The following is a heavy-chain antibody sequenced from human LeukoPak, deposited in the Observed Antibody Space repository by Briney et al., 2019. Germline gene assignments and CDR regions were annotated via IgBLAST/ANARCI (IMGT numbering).Heavy chain of an antibody. J-gene: IGHJ4*02. CDR1: GFTFSSYW. D-gene: IGHD3-16*01. CDR2: IKQDGSEK. V-gene: IGHV3-7*03. CDR3: ARAPYGDNGYTAEVADY. Sequence: PGGSLRLSCAASGFTFSSYWMSWVRQAPGKGLEWVANIKQDGSEKYYVDSVKGRFTISRDNAKKSLYLQMNSLRAEDTAVYYCARAPYGDNGYTAEVADYWGQGTLVTVSS.